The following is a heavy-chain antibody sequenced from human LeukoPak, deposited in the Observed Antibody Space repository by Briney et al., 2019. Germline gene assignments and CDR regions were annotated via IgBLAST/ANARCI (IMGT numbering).Heavy chain of an antibody. Sequence: ASVKVSFKASGYTFTAFHIHWVRQAPGQGLEWMGWINPDGVDTKFALKFKGRVTLTRDTSISTVYMELSSLRSDDTAVYYCANGVGATFGYWGQGTLVTVSS. CDR3: ANGVGATFGY. V-gene: IGHV1-2*02. CDR1: GYTFTAFH. CDR2: INPDGVDT. J-gene: IGHJ4*02. D-gene: IGHD1-26*01.